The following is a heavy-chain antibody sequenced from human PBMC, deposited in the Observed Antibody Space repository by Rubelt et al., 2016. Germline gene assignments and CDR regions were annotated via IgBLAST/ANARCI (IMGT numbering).Heavy chain of an antibody. V-gene: IGHV3-9*01. J-gene: IGHJ4*02. Sequence: ADSVKGRFTISRDNAKNSLYLQMNSLRAEDTALYYCAKDMSYDFWSGYYTWGQGTLVTVSS. CDR3: AKDMSYDFWSGYYT. D-gene: IGHD3-3*01.